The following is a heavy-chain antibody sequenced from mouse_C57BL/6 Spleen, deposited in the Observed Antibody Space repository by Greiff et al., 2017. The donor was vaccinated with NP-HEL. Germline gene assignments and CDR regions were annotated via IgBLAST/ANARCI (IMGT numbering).Heavy chain of an antibody. CDR3: ARRGLLLWSLGFDV. J-gene: IGHJ1*03. CDR1: GYTFTSYG. V-gene: IGHV1-81*01. D-gene: IGHD2-1*01. Sequence: VQLQQSGAELARPGASVKLSCKASGYTFTSYGISWVKQRTGQGLEWIGEIYPRSGNTYYNEKFKGKATLTADKSSSTAYMELRSLTSEDSAVYFCARRGLLLWSLGFDVWGTGTTVTVSS. CDR2: IYPRSGNT.